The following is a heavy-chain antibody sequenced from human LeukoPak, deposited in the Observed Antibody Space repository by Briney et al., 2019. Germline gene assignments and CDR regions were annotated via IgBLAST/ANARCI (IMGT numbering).Heavy chain of an antibody. CDR3: ARGGDPVSFFDI. CDR2: INHRGNT. Sequence: PSETLSLTCAVYGGSFSGNFWSWVRQPPGKGLQWIGEINHRGNTNYNPALKSRVTISVDTSKNQFSLKLSSVTAADTAVYYCARGGDPVSFFDIWGQGTMVTVSS. D-gene: IGHD2-21*02. CDR1: GGSFSGNF. V-gene: IGHV4-34*01. J-gene: IGHJ3*02.